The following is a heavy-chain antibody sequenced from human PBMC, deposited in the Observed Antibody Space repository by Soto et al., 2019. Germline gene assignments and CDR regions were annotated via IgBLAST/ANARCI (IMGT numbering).Heavy chain of an antibody. CDR2: ISSSSSYI. D-gene: IGHD6-13*01. V-gene: IGHV3-21*01. CDR3: ARDRGIAAAGLSPGYYYYGMDV. J-gene: IGHJ6*02. CDR1: GFTFSSYS. Sequence: GGSLRLSCAASGFTFSSYSMNWVRQAPGKGLEWVSSISSSSSYIYYADSVKGRFTISRDNAKNSLYLQMNSLRAEDTAVYYCARDRGIAAAGLSPGYYYYGMDVWGQGTTVTVSS.